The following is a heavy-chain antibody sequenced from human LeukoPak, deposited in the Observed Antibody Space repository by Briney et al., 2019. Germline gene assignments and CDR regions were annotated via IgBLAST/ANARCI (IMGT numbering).Heavy chain of an antibody. Sequence: SETLSLTCTVSGDSISSGGYYWSWIRQHPGQGLEWIGYIHYTGSTYYNPSLQSQVTISIDTSKNKFSLKVSSVTAADTAVYYCARMGDGDKRRDFDSWGWGTLASVSS. CDR3: ARMGDGDKRRDFDS. CDR1: GDSISSGGYY. D-gene: IGHD5-24*01. J-gene: IGHJ4*02. V-gene: IGHV4-31*01. CDR2: IHYTGST.